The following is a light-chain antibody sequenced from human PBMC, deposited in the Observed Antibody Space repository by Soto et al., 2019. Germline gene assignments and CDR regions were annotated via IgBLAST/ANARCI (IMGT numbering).Light chain of an antibody. CDR2: EVS. V-gene: IGLV2-8*01. Sequence: QSALTQPPSASGSPGQSVTISCTGTSSDVGGYTYVSWYQQPPGKAPKLMIYEVSKRPSGVPDRFSGSRSGNAASLTVSGRQAEDEGDYYCSSDAGSNNLVFGGGTELTVL. CDR3: SSDAGSNNLV. CDR1: SSDVGGYTY. J-gene: IGLJ2*01.